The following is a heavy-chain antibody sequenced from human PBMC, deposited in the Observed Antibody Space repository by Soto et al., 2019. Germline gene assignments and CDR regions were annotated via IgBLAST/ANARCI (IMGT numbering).Heavy chain of an antibody. CDR1: GYTFTSYA. J-gene: IGHJ4*02. D-gene: IGHD3-10*01. V-gene: IGHV1-3*01. Sequence: RASVKVSCKASGYTFTSYAMHWVRQAPGQRLEWMGWINAGNGNTKYSQKFQGRVTITRDTSASTAYMELSSLRSEDTAVYYCARDGSMVRGEVIHYCGQGPLITASS. CDR2: INAGNGNT. CDR3: ARDGSMVRGEVIHY.